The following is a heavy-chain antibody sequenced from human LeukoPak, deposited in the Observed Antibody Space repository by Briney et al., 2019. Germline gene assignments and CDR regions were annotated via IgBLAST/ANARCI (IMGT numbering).Heavy chain of an antibody. D-gene: IGHD6-19*01. J-gene: IGHJ4*02. V-gene: IGHV1-8*01. CDR2: MNPNSGNT. CDR1: GYTFTSYD. CDR3: ARAYSSGLIDY. Sequence: ASVKVSCNASGYTFTSYDINWVRQATGQGLEWMGWMNPNSGNTGYAQRFQGRVTMTRNTSISTAYMELSSLRSEDTAVYYCARAYSSGLIDYWGQGTLVTVSS.